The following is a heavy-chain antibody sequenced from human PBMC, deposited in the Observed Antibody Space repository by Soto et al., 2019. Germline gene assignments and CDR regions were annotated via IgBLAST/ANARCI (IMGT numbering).Heavy chain of an antibody. Sequence: SLRLCCAASGIIFSNSGMHWVRQAPGKGLEWVALISSDGETIYYADSVKGRFTISRDNSKNTVYLQMNSLRVEDTAVYYCAKDKGNRYFDYWGQGSLVTVSS. CDR1: GIIFSNSG. V-gene: IGHV3-30*18. CDR2: ISSDGETI. J-gene: IGHJ4*02. CDR3: AKDKGNRYFDY.